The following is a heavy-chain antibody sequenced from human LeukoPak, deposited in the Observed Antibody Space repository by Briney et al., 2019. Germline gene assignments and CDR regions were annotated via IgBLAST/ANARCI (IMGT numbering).Heavy chain of an antibody. CDR1: GGSISSYY. J-gene: IGHJ4*01. CDR3: ARYYDILTGYTGYFDY. CDR2: IYTSGST. D-gene: IGHD3-9*01. V-gene: IGHV4-59*10. Sequence: SETLSLACAVYGGSISSYYWSWVRQPAGKGLGWIGRIYTSGSTTYNPSLKSRVTMSVDTSKNQFSLKLGSVTAADTAVYYCARYYDILTGYTGYFDYWGQGSLVTVSS.